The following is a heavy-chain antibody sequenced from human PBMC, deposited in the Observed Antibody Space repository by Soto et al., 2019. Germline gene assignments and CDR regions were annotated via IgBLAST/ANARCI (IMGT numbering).Heavy chain of an antibody. CDR1: EFSLSNYA. V-gene: IGHV3-23*01. D-gene: IGHD1-26*01. CDR3: AKDLGDRGVGGTLDS. Sequence: EVQLLESGGGSVQQGGSLRLSCAASEFSLSNYAMSWVRQAPGKGLEWVSAISDSGDTTHHADSVKGRFTISRDNSKNTLYLQMNSLRAEDTAVYYCAKDLGDRGVGGTLDSWGQGTLVTVSS. CDR2: ISDSGDTT. J-gene: IGHJ4*02.